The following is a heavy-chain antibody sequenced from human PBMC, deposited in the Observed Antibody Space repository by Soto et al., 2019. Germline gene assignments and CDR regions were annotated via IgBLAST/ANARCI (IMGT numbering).Heavy chain of an antibody. D-gene: IGHD6-19*01. CDR1: GYTFTSYG. V-gene: IGHV1-18*01. Sequence: ASVKVYCKASGYTFTSYGISWVRQAPGQGLEWMGWISAYNGNTNYAQKLQGRVTMTTDTSTSTAYMELRSLRSDDTAVYYCARVIIGGWYFDYWGQGTLVTVSS. CDR2: ISAYNGNT. J-gene: IGHJ4*02. CDR3: ARVIIGGWYFDY.